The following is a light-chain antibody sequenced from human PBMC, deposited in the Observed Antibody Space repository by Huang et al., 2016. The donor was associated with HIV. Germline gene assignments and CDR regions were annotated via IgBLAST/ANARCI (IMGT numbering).Light chain of an antibody. CDR1: QSVNIY. V-gene: IGKV3-11*01. CDR3: QQRSNWPAIT. CDR2: DAS. Sequence: EIVLTQSPATLSLSPGERATLSCRASQSVNIYLGWFQQKPGQAPRLLIYDASNRATGIPARFSGSVSGTDFTLTISSLEPEDFAVYYCQQRSNWPAITFGQGTRLEIK. J-gene: IGKJ5*01.